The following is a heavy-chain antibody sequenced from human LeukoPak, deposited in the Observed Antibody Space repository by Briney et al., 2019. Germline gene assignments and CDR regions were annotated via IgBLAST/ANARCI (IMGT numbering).Heavy chain of an antibody. CDR1: GGSISSGGYY. V-gene: IGHV4-31*03. J-gene: IGHJ5*02. D-gene: IGHD2-2*02. CDR3: ARDALPAAILDWFDP. CDR2: IYYSGST. Sequence: SETLSLTCTVSGGSISSGGYYWSWIRQHPGKGLEWIGYIYYSGSTYYNPSLKSRVTISVDTSKNQFSLKLSSVTAADTAVYYCARDALPAAILDWFDPWGQGTLVTVSS.